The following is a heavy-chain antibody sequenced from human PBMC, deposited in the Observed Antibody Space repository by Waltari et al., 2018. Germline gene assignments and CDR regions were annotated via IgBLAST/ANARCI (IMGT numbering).Heavy chain of an antibody. CDR3: ARGMGYGGNQYYFDY. CDR2: INHRGST. J-gene: IGHJ4*02. D-gene: IGHD5-12*01. Sequence: QVQLQQWGAGLLKPSETLSLTCAVYGGSFSGYYWSWIRQPPGKGLEWIGEINHRGSTNYNPSLKSRVTISVDTSKNQFSLKLSSVTAADTAVYYCARGMGYGGNQYYFDYWGQGTLVTVSS. CDR1: GGSFSGYY. V-gene: IGHV4-34*01.